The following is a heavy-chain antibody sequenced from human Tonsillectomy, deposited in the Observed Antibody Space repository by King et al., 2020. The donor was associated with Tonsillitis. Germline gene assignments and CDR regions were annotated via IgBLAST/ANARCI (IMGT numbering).Heavy chain of an antibody. D-gene: IGHD2-15*01. CDR3: ARGKAYCSGGSCYSGRTWDY. CDR1: GFTLSDHY. V-gene: IGHV3-72*01. CDR2: IRNKANSYTT. Sequence: DVQLVESGGGLVQPRGSLRLSCAASGFTLSDHYMDWVRQAPGKGLEWVGRIRNKANSYTTEYAASVKGRFTISTDDSKNSLYLQMNSLKTEDTAVYYCARGKAYCSGGSCYSGRTWDYWGQGTLVTVSS. J-gene: IGHJ4*02.